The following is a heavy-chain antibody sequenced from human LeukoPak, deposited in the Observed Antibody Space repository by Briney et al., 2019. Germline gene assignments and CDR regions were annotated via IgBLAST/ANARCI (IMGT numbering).Heavy chain of an antibody. V-gene: IGHV3-23*01. CDR3: ANVGNYCSGGSCYPPTYYFDY. CDR1: GFTFSIYA. CDR2: ISGSGGST. Sequence: PGGSLRLSCAASGFTFSIYAMSWVRQAPGKGLEWVSAISGSGGSTYYADSVKGRFTISRDNSKNTLYLQMNSLRAEDTAVYYCANVGNYCSGGSCYPPTYYFDYWGQGTLVTVSS. D-gene: IGHD2-15*01. J-gene: IGHJ4*02.